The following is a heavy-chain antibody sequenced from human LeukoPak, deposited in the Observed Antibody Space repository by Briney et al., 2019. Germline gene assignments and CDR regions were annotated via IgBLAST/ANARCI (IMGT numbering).Heavy chain of an antibody. Sequence: GGPLRLSCAASGFTFSNYNMNWVRQVPGKGLEWVSSISSSSTYIDYTDSVKGRFTISRDNAKNSLYLPMNSLRTEDTAVYYCAREDDYAGLDYWGQGTLATVSS. CDR2: ISSSSTYI. V-gene: IGHV3-21*01. CDR1: GFTFSNYN. CDR3: AREDDYAGLDY. D-gene: IGHD4-23*01. J-gene: IGHJ4*02.